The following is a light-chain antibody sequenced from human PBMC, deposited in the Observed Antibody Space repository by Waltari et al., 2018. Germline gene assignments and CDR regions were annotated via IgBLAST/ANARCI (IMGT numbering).Light chain of an antibody. V-gene: IGLV2-14*03. CDR1: SSDSGRYNY. CDR3: SSFVGANNLAWV. Sequence: HSALTQPASVSGSPGQTVTISCTGTSSDSGRYNYVAWYRHHPDKVPKLIIYDVNNRPSGISDRFSASKSGDTASLTISGLRAEDEADYYCSSFVGANNLAWVFGGGTKVTV. CDR2: DVN. J-gene: IGLJ3*02.